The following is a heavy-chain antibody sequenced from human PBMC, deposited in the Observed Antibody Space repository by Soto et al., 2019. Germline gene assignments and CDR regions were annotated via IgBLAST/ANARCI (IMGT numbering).Heavy chain of an antibody. V-gene: IGHV3-48*01. D-gene: IGHD3-16*01. CDR3: LNGDYY. CDR2: INRDSTVI. J-gene: IGHJ4*02. CDR1: GFSFSTHS. Sequence: EEQLVESGGGLVQPGGSLRLSCAASGFSFSTHSMNWVRQTPGKGLEWVSSINRDSTVIKYADSVKGRFTISRDNARNSLSLHMNSLRAEDTAVYYCLNGDYYVGPGTLVTVSS.